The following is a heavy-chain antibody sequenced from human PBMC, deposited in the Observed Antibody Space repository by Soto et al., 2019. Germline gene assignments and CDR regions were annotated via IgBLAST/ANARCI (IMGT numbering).Heavy chain of an antibody. CDR3: ARWSHIVVVPAANWFDP. J-gene: IGHJ5*02. D-gene: IGHD2-2*01. Sequence: SVKVSCKASGGTFSSYAISWVRQAPGQGLEWMGGIIPIFGTANYAQKFQGRVTITADESTSTAYMELSSLRSEDTAVYYCARWSHIVVVPAANWFDPWGQGTLVTVSS. CDR1: GGTFSSYA. CDR2: IIPIFGTA. V-gene: IGHV1-69*13.